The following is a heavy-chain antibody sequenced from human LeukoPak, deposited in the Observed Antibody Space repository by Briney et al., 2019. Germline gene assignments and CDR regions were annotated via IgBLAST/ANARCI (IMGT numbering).Heavy chain of an antibody. J-gene: IGHJ4*02. V-gene: IGHV3-30*02. CDR3: AKDIGSYYDY. CDR2: IQYDGSKK. D-gene: IGHD3-10*01. CDR1: GFTFSSNG. Sequence: GGSLRLSCVASGFTFSSNGMHWVRKAPGEGLEWVTFIQYDGSKKYYADSVKGRFTISRDNSKNTLYLEMNSLRAEDTAVYYCAKDIGSYYDYWGQGILVTVSS.